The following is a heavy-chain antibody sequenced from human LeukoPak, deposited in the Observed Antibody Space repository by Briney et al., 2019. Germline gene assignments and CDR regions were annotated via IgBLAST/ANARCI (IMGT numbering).Heavy chain of an antibody. CDR3: AKDMGRIAAAGNGAFDI. J-gene: IGHJ3*02. CDR2: ISSSGSTI. Sequence: GGSLRLSCAASGFTFSSYEMNWVRQAPGKGLEWVSYISSSGSTIYYADSVKGRFTISRDNSKNSLYLQMNSLRTEDTALYYCAKDMGRIAAAGNGAFDIWGQGTMVTVSS. V-gene: IGHV3-48*03. D-gene: IGHD6-13*01. CDR1: GFTFSSYE.